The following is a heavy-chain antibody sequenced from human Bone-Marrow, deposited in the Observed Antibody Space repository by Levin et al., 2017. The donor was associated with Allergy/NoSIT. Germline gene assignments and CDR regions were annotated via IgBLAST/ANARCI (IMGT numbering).Heavy chain of an antibody. CDR2: VYYTGGT. V-gene: IGHV4-31*03. CDR1: GDSINSGGYY. J-gene: IGHJ4*02. Sequence: SQTLSLTCNVTGDSINSGGYYWTWIRQHPGEGLEWIGYVYYTGGTDYNPSLESRLTLSMDTSKNQFSLNLKSVTAADTAIYYCVRERQYCTGGSCYPNFFDYWGQGILVTVSS. CDR3: VRERQYCTGGSCYPNFFDY. D-gene: IGHD2-15*01.